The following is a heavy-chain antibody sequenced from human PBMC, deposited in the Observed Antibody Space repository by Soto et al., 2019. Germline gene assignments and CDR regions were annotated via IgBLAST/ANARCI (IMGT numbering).Heavy chain of an antibody. J-gene: IGHJ3*02. CDR3: ASGPWGVVVTAGPDI. Sequence: QVQLQESGPGLVKPSGTLSLTCAVSGGSISNNNWWSWVRQPPGKGLEWIGEIYHSGSTNYNPSLKSRVTISVDKSKNQFSLQLSSVTAADTAVYYGASGPWGVVVTAGPDIWGQGTMVTVSS. D-gene: IGHD2-21*02. V-gene: IGHV4-4*02. CDR1: GGSISNNNW. CDR2: IYHSGST.